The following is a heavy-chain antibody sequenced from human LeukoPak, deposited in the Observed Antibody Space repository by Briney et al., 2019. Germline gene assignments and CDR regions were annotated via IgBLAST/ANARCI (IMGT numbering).Heavy chain of an antibody. V-gene: IGHV3-33*08. CDR1: GFTFSSYW. D-gene: IGHD2-2*01. J-gene: IGHJ6*02. Sequence: GGSLRLSCAASGFTFSSYWMTWVRQAPGKGLEWVAVIWYDGSNKYYADSVKGRFTISRDNSKNTLYLQMNSLRAEDTAVYYCARDLGYCSSTSCSYGMDVWGQGTTVTVSS. CDR2: IWYDGSNK. CDR3: ARDLGYCSSTSCSYGMDV.